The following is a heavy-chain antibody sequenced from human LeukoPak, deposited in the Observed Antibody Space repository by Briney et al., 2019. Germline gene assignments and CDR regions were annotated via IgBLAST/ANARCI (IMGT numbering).Heavy chain of an antibody. CDR2: IYHSGST. Sequence: SETLSLTCTVSGGSISSGGYYWSWIRQPPGKGLEWIGYIYHSGSTYYNPSLKSRVTISVDTSKNQFSLKLSSVTAADTAVYYCARDQMTRFGELRGGFDPWGQGTLVTVSS. J-gene: IGHJ5*02. D-gene: IGHD3-10*01. CDR3: ARDQMTRFGELRGGFDP. V-gene: IGHV4-30-2*01. CDR1: GGSISSGGYY.